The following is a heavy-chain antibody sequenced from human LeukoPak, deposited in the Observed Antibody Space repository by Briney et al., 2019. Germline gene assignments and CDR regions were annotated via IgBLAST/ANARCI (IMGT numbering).Heavy chain of an antibody. D-gene: IGHD2-21*01. CDR3: ARDVWRRVFYYGMDV. V-gene: IGHV3-11*01. J-gene: IGHJ6*02. Sequence: GGSLRLSCAASEVTFSDCFMSWSRHAPGKGLEWISYISSSVTTIYYADSVKGRFTISRDNANNSLFLQMNSLRVEDTAVYFCARDVWRRVFYYGMDVWGQGTTVAVSS. CDR2: ISSSVTTI. CDR1: EVTFSDCF.